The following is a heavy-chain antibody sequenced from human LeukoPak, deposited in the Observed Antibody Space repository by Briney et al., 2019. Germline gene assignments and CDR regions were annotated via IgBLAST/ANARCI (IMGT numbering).Heavy chain of an antibody. CDR3: ARDAYYYDSSGWGASYYGMDV. V-gene: IGHV3-33*01. Sequence: GGSLRLSCAASGFTFSSYGMPWVRQAPGKGVEWVAVIWYDGSNKYYADSVKGRFTISRDNYKNTLYLQMNSLRAEDTAVYYCARDAYYYDSSGWGASYYGMDVWGQGTTVTVSS. CDR2: IWYDGSNK. CDR1: GFTFSSYG. D-gene: IGHD3-22*01. J-gene: IGHJ6*02.